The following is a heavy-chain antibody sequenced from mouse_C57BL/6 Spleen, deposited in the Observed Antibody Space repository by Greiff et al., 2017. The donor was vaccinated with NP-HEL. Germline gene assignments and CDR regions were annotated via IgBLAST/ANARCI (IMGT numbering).Heavy chain of an antibody. J-gene: IGHJ4*01. D-gene: IGHD1-1*01. Sequence: QVQLQQPGAELVKPGASVKLSCKASGYTFTSYWMQWVKQRPGQGLEWIGEIDPSDSYTTYNQKFKGKATLTVDTSSSTAYMQLSSLTSEDSAVYYCASRDGSSYRHYYAMDYWGQGTSVTVSS. CDR2: IDPSDSYT. CDR3: ASRDGSSYRHYYAMDY. V-gene: IGHV1-50*01. CDR1: GYTFTSYW.